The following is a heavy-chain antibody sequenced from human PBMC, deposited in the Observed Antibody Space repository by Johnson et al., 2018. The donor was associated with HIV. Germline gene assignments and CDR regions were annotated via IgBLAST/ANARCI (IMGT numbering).Heavy chain of an antibody. CDR2: INWRGGST. V-gene: IGHV3-20*04. CDR3: AKDVGYRSFGHGFDI. D-gene: IGHD6-13*01. J-gene: IGHJ3*02. CDR1: GFTFSNVW. Sequence: VQLVESGGGLVKPGGSLRLSCAASGFTFSNVWMDWVRQAPGTGLEWVCGINWRGGSTGYADSVKGRLTISRDNAKNSLYLQMNSLRVEDTALYYCAKDVGYRSFGHGFDIWGQGTMVTVSS.